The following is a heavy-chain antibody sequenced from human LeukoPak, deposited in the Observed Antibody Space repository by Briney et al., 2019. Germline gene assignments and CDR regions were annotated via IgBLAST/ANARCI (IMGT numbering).Heavy chain of an antibody. CDR1: GFTFSTNS. CDR3: VTVGMTGIWSYLRFDP. Sequence: PGGSLRLSCSASGFTFSTNSMHWVRQAPGKGLEFVSAITSNGGSTYYADSVKGRFTISRDNSKNTLYLQMSSLRAEDTAVYYCVTVGMTGIWSYLRFDPRGQGTLVSVSS. V-gene: IGHV3-64D*08. D-gene: IGHD1-14*01. J-gene: IGHJ5*02. CDR2: ITSNGGST.